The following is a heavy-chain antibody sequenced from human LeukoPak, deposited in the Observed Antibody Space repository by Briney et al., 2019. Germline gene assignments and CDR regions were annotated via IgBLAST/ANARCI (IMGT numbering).Heavy chain of an antibody. D-gene: IGHD3-3*01. J-gene: IGHJ4*02. CDR1: GGSISSYY. CDR3: ARSGRDFWSGSPPNYFDY. Sequence: SETLSLACTVSGGSISSYYWSWIRQPPGKGLEWIGYIYYSGSTNYNPSLKSRVTLSVDTSKNQFSLKLSSVTAADTAVYYCARSGRDFWSGSPPNYFDYWGQGTLVTVSS. V-gene: IGHV4-59*01. CDR2: IYYSGST.